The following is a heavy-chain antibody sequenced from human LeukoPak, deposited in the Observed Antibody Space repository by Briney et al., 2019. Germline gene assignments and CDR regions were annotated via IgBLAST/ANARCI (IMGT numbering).Heavy chain of an antibody. Sequence: GGSLRLSCAASGLTFSSYWMHWVRQAPGKGLVWVSRINTDGSSTSYADSVKGRFTISRDNAKNSLYLQMNSLRAEDTAVYYCARVGAATFYYYYMDVWGKGTTVTVSS. CDR2: INTDGSST. D-gene: IGHD2-15*01. V-gene: IGHV3-74*01. J-gene: IGHJ6*03. CDR3: ARVGAATFYYYYMDV. CDR1: GLTFSSYW.